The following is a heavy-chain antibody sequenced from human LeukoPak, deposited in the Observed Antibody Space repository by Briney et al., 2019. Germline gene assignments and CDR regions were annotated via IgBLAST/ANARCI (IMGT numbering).Heavy chain of an antibody. V-gene: IGHV1-2*02. CDR1: VYTFTVYY. CDR3: ARGRSYYGSGSSPFDP. D-gene: IGHD3-10*01. Sequence: ASVKVSFTSSVYTFTVYYMHWVRQAPGQGLEWMGWINPNSGGTNYAQKFQGRVTMTRDTSISTAYMELSRLRSDDTAVYYCARGRSYYGSGSSPFDPWGQGTLVTVSS. J-gene: IGHJ5*02. CDR2: INPNSGGT.